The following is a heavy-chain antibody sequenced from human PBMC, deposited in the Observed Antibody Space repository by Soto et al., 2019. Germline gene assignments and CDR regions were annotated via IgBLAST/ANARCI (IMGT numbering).Heavy chain of an antibody. CDR3: AKDKDCSGGSCYSDNYDAFDI. CDR1: GFTFSSYA. V-gene: IGHV3-23*01. J-gene: IGHJ3*02. D-gene: IGHD2-15*01. Sequence: EVQLLESGGGLVQPGGSLRLSCAASGFTFSSYAMSWVRQAPGKGLEWVSAISGTGGSTYYSYSVKGRFTKSKDNSKNTLSLQMSGRRAEDAAVYYCAKDKDCSGGSCYSDNYDAFDIWGHGTMVTVSS. CDR2: ISGTGGST.